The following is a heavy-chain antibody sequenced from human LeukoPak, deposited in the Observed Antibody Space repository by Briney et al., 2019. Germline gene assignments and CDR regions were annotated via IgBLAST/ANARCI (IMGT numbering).Heavy chain of an antibody. D-gene: IGHD6-13*01. CDR1: GGAFSSYA. V-gene: IGHV1-69*01. J-gene: IGHJ5*02. CDR2: IIPIFGTA. CDR3: ARRYGSSWYQGFWFDP. Sequence: SGKVSCKASGGAFSSYAISWVRQAPGQGLEWMGGIIPIFGTANYAQKFQGRVTITADESTSTAYMELSSLRSEDTAVYYCARRYGSSWYQGFWFDPWGQGTLVTVSS.